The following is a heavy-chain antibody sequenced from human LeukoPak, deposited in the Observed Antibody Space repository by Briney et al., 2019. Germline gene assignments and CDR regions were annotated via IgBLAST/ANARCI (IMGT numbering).Heavy chain of an antibody. Sequence: GASVTVSCKASGYTFTSHDINWVRQATGQGLEWMGWMNPNSGDTGYAQKFQGRVTMTRNTSISTAYMELSSLRSEDTAVYYCARGRAAAVDYWGQGTLVTVSS. D-gene: IGHD6-13*01. CDR3: ARGRAAAVDY. CDR2: MNPNSGDT. J-gene: IGHJ4*02. CDR1: GYTFTSHD. V-gene: IGHV1-8*01.